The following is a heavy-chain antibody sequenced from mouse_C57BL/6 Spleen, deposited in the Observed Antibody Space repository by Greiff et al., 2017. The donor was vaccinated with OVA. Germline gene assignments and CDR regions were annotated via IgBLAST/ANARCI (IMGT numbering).Heavy chain of an antibody. Sequence: QVQLQQPGAELVKPGASVKLSCKASGYTFTSYWMHWVKQRPGQGLEWIGMIHPNSGSTNYNEKFKSKATLTVDKSSSTAYMQLSSLTSEDSAVYYCASPWRVITTVVDAMDYWGQGTSVTVSS. CDR3: ASPWRVITTVVDAMDY. V-gene: IGHV1-64*01. D-gene: IGHD1-1*01. J-gene: IGHJ4*01. CDR1: GYTFTSYW. CDR2: IHPNSGST.